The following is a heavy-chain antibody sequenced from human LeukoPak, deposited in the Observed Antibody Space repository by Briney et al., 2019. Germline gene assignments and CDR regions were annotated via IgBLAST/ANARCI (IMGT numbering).Heavy chain of an antibody. Sequence: GGSLRLSCAASGFTFSDYYMSWIRQAPGKGLEWISSINYSGGSPYYADSVKGRFTISRDNSKNTLSLQMNSLRAEDTAVYYCAINWNLDCWGQGTLVTVSS. CDR1: GFTFSDYY. CDR3: AINWNLDC. CDR2: INYSGGSP. V-gene: IGHV3-23*01. D-gene: IGHD1-1*01. J-gene: IGHJ4*02.